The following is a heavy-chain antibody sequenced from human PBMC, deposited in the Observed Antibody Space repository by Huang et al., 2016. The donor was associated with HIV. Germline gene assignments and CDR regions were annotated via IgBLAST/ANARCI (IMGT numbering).Heavy chain of an antibody. D-gene: IGHD2-15*01. V-gene: IGHV5-51*03. CDR3: ARRRRGGFDI. CDR2: IYFDDSDA. Sequence: EVQLVQSGAEVKRPGESLKISCKGSRYNFAGYWIGWVRQMPGKGRAWMGSIYFDDSDARYSPSLQGQVTISADTSLYSSYLQWTSLRASDTAIFYCARRRRGGFDIWGQGTLVTVSS. J-gene: IGHJ3*02. CDR1: RYNFAGYW.